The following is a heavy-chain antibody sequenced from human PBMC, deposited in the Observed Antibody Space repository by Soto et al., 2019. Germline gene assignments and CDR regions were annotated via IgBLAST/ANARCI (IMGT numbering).Heavy chain of an antibody. Sequence: QLQLQESGPGLVKHSETLSLTCTVSGGSISSSSITYYWGWIRQPPGKGPEWIGGIHSSGSAYYNPSLKSRVTVSIDVSKNEFSLKLSSVTAADTAVYYCARRPRAVAGMDNWFDPWGQGILVTVSS. V-gene: IGHV4-39*01. J-gene: IGHJ5*02. CDR1: GGSISSSSITYY. CDR3: ARRPRAVAGMDNWFDP. D-gene: IGHD6-19*01. CDR2: IHSSGSA.